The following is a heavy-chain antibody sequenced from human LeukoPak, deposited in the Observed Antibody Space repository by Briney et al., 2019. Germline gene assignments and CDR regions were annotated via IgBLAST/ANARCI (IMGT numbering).Heavy chain of an antibody. CDR3: ARTTEGGYTYDYFYYYYMDV. D-gene: IGHD5-18*01. CDR1: GVSISSYY. V-gene: IGHV4-59*01. CDR2: IYYSGST. Sequence: SETLSLTCTVSGVSISSYYWSWIRQPPGKGLEWLGYIYYSGSTNYNPSLKSRVTISVDMSKNQFSLKLSSVTAADTAVYYCARTTEGGYTYDYFYYYYMDVWGKGTTVTISS. J-gene: IGHJ6*03.